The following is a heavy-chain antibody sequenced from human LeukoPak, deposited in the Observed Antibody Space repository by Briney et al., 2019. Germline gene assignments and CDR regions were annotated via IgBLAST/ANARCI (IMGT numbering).Heavy chain of an antibody. D-gene: IGHD3-22*01. CDR1: GFTVDSNY. Sequence: GGSLRLSCAASGFTVDSNYLSWVRQAPGKGLEWVSTIYTGGNTYYAASVKGRFTISRDFSKNTVSLHMNSLRAEDTAMYYCARGDDSGYYDYFDYWGQGALVTVSS. CDR2: IYTGGNT. V-gene: IGHV3-53*01. CDR3: ARGDDSGYYDYFDY. J-gene: IGHJ4*02.